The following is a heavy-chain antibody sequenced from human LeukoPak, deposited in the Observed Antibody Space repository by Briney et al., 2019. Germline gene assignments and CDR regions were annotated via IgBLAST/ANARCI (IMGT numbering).Heavy chain of an antibody. D-gene: IGHD6-13*01. V-gene: IGHV4-4*07. CDR1: GGSISSYY. CDR2: MSSSGST. Sequence: PSETLSLTCTVSGGSISSYYWSWIRQPAAKGLEWIGRMSSSGSTNYNPSLKSRVTMSVDTSKNQFSLNLTSVTAADTAVYYCAREDSGAAARFFDYWGQGTLVTVSS. CDR3: AREDSGAAARFFDY. J-gene: IGHJ4*02.